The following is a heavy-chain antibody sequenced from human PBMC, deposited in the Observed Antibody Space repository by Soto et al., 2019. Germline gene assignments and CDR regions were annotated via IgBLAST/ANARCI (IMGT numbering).Heavy chain of an antibody. V-gene: IGHV4-39*01. CDR2: GYQSGNT. CDR3: ARHALQNEFDF. CDR1: RVSISYLHLN. Sequence: SGPLSHTCGCQRVSISYLHLNWAWGGERPGKGLESLGSGYQSGNTFYNPSLRNRVAMSVDTSTNQIYLRVKSVTAADTGVYFCARHALQNEFDFWSQGTPVTVS. J-gene: IGHJ4*02.